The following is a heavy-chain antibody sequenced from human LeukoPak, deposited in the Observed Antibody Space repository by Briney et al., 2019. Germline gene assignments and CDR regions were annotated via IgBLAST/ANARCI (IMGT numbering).Heavy chain of an antibody. CDR2: INHSGST. CDR1: GGSFSGYY. D-gene: IGHD2-2*01. J-gene: IGHJ5*02. Sequence: NTSETLSLTCAVYGGSFSGYYWSWIRQPPGKWLEWIGEINHSGSTNYNPSLKSRVTISVDTSKNQFSLKLSSVTAADTAVYYCARGVIVVVPAARVHNWFDPWGQGTLVTVSS. CDR3: ARGVIVVVPAARVHNWFDP. V-gene: IGHV4-34*01.